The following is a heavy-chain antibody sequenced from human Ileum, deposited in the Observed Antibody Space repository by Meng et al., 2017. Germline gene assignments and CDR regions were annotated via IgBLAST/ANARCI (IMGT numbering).Heavy chain of an antibody. Sequence: DPLVKFVLEVKKPGDYMKASCNASGYNFTSYGISWVRHAPGQGLEWMGWISAKNGNTNYAQKHQGRVTMTTDTSTSTAYMELRSLRSDDTAVYYCARGDSSGWGALDYWGQGTLVTVSS. CDR1: GYNFTSYG. J-gene: IGHJ4*02. CDR3: ARGDSSGWGALDY. V-gene: IGHV1-18*01. CDR2: ISAKNGNT. D-gene: IGHD6-19*01.